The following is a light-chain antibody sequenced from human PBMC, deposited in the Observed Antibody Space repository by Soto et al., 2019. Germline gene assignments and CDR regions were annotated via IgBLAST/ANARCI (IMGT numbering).Light chain of an antibody. Sequence: QSVLTQPASVSGSPGQSITISCTGTSSDVGSYNLVSWYQQHPGKAPKLMIYEVSKRPSGVSNRFSGSKSGNTASLTISGLQAEDEADYYCCSYAGSNRVFGTGTKVTVL. V-gene: IGLV2-23*02. CDR1: SSDVGSYNL. CDR2: EVS. CDR3: CSYAGSNRV. J-gene: IGLJ1*01.